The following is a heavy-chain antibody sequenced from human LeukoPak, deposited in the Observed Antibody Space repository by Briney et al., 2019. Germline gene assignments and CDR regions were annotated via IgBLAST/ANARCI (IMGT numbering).Heavy chain of an antibody. V-gene: IGHV4-30-4*07. D-gene: IGHD6-13*01. CDR1: GGSISSGGYS. Sequence: SETLSLTCAVSGGSISSGGYSWSWIRQTPGKGLEWIAYIHDSGSTYYNPSLKSRVSISIDTSKNQFSLKLNSVTAADTAVYFCARVVAAAGNNWFDPWGQGTLVTVSS. CDR2: IHDSGST. J-gene: IGHJ5*02. CDR3: ARVVAAAGNNWFDP.